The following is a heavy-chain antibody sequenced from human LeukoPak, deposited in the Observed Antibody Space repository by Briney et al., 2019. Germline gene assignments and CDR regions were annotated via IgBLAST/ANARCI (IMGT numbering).Heavy chain of an antibody. V-gene: IGHV3-30*03. CDR2: ISYDGSNK. CDR1: GFTFSSYG. D-gene: IGHD3-22*01. J-gene: IGHJ4*02. Sequence: GRSLRLSCAASGFTFSSYGMHWVRQAPGKGLEWVAVISYDGSNKYYADSVKGRFTISRDNFKNTVYLQMNSLRPEDTAVYYCAIGRSYYDSGGHLVFDWGQGTLVTVSS. CDR3: AIGRSYYDSGGHLVFD.